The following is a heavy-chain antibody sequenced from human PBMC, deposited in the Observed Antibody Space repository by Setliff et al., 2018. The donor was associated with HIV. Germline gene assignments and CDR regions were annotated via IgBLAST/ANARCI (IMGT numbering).Heavy chain of an antibody. D-gene: IGHD3-10*01. CDR3: AKLTYFGSGSRVPKPGYFYMDV. J-gene: IGHJ6*03. V-gene: IGHV1-69*05. Sequence: SVKVSCKASGGSFGTFDISWVRQAPGQGLEWVGEIIPLFGAPNYAQKFQGRVTLTTDESTSAAFMELRSLRSEDTAAYYCAKLTYFGSGSRVPKPGYFYMDVWGQGTTVTVS. CDR2: IIPLFGAP. CDR1: GGSFGTFD.